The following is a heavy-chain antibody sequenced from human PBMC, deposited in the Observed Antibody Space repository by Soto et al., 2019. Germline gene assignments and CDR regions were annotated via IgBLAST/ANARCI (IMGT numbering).Heavy chain of an antibody. Sequence: ASVKVSCKASGYTFTSYDINWVRQATGQGLEWMGWMNPNSGNTGYAQKFQGRVTMTRNTSISTAYMELSSLRSEDTAVYYCAREAYCSGGSCYGDYCYYYMDVWGKGTTVTVS. J-gene: IGHJ6*03. D-gene: IGHD2-15*01. V-gene: IGHV1-8*01. CDR2: MNPNSGNT. CDR3: AREAYCSGGSCYGDYCYYYMDV. CDR1: GYTFTSYD.